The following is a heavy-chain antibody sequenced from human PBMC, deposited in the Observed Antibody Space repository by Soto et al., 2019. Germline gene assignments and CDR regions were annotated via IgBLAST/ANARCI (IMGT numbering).Heavy chain of an antibody. CDR1: GGSISSYY. CDR3: ARRRHEGHVFYGLDV. CDR2: IYYSGST. J-gene: IGHJ6*02. V-gene: IGHV4-59*01. Sequence: SETLSLTCTVSGGSISSYYWSWIRQPPGKGLEWIGYIYYSGSTNYNPSLKSRVTISVDTSKNQFSLKLSSVTAADTAVYYCARRRHEGHVFYGLDVWGQGTTVTVSS.